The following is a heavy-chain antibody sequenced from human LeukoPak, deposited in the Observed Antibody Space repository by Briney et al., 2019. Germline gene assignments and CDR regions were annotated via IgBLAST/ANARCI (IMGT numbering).Heavy chain of an antibody. CDR1: GFSFGDYS. CDR3: ASRSGRQWLPYFDY. J-gene: IGHJ4*02. CDR2: IRSKAYGGTT. Sequence: GGSLRLSCTSSGFSFGDYSMTWVRQAPGKGLEWGGFIRSKAYGGTTEYAASVKGRFTISRDDSKSIAYLQMNSLKTEDTAVYHCASRSGRQWLPYFDYWGKGTLVTVSS. D-gene: IGHD1-26*01. V-gene: IGHV3-49*04.